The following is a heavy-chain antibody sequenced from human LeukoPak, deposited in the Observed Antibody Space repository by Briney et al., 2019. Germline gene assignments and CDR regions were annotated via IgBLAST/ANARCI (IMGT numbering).Heavy chain of an antibody. Sequence: SETLSLTCTVSGGSISSSSYYWGWIRQPPGKGLEWIGSIYYSGSTYYNPSLKSRVTISVDTSKNQFSLKLSSVTAADTAVYYCARHQRDRLAVADAFDIWGQGTMVTVSS. D-gene: IGHD6-19*01. V-gene: IGHV4-39*01. CDR3: ARHQRDRLAVADAFDI. CDR2: IYYSGST. CDR1: GGSISSSSYY. J-gene: IGHJ3*02.